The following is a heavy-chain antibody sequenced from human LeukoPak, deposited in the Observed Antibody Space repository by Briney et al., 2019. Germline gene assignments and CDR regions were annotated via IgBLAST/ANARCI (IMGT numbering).Heavy chain of an antibody. CDR2: IYYRVTS. J-gene: IGHJ4*02. D-gene: IGHD3-22*01. CDR1: GDSISTYY. CDR3: ARVDAYDSSGYYYYFDY. Sequence: SETLSLTCTVSGDSISTYYWSWIRQPPGKGLEWIGYIYYRVTSDYNPSLKSRITISVDTSKNQFSLKLSSVTAADTAVYYCARVDAYDSSGYYYYFDYWGQGTLVTVSS. V-gene: IGHV4-59*01.